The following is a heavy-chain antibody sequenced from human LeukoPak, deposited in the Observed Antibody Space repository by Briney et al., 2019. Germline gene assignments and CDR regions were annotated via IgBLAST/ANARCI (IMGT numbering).Heavy chain of an antibody. CDR3: VRDQATWEYDF. CDR1: GFIFSSYD. D-gene: IGHD1-26*01. V-gene: IGHV3-48*03. CDR2: INSGGSSI. J-gene: IGHJ4*02. Sequence: PGGSLRLSCAASGFIFSSYDMNWVRQAPGKGLEWVSYINSGGSSIYYAVSVRGRFTISRDNAKNSLYLQMNTLRAEDTAVYYCVRDQATWEYDFWGQGTLVTVSS.